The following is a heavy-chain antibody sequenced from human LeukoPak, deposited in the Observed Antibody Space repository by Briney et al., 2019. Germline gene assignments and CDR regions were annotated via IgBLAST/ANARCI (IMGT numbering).Heavy chain of an antibody. CDR2: IRSKAYDGTT. Sequence: GGSLRLSCTASGFTFGDYAMSWFRQAPGKGLEWVGFIRSKAYDGTTEYAASVKGRFTISRDDSKSIAYLQMNSLKTEDTAVYYCTYDFWSGYYGPDYYYGMDVWGQGTTVTVSS. CDR1: GFTFGDYA. V-gene: IGHV3-49*03. CDR3: TYDFWSGYYGPDYYYGMDV. D-gene: IGHD3-3*01. J-gene: IGHJ6*02.